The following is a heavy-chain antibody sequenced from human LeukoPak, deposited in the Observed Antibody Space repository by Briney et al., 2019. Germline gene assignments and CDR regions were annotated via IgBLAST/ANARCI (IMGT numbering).Heavy chain of an antibody. CDR2: INPKSGGT. CDR3: ARDFYDSSGRGAFDI. J-gene: IGHJ3*02. CDR1: GGTFSSYA. D-gene: IGHD3-22*01. Sequence: ASVKVSCKASGGTFSSYAISWVRQAPGQGLEWMGWINPKSGGTNYAQKFQGRVTMTRDTSISTAYMDLSRLKSDDTAVYYCARDFYDSSGRGAFDIWGQGTMVTVSS. V-gene: IGHV1-2*02.